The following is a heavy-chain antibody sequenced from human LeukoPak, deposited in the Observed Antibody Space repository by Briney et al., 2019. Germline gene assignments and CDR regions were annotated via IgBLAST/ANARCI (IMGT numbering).Heavy chain of an antibody. D-gene: IGHD3-9*01. CDR1: GGSISTYY. Sequence: SETLSLTCSVSGGSISTYYWSWIRQPAGKGLEWIGRVHRSGNANYNPSLQSRVTMSVDTSKDQISLRLRSVTAADTAVYYCARDDFEYSVHYGMGVWGQGTAVSVSS. CDR3: ARDDFEYSVHYGMGV. CDR2: VHRSGNA. J-gene: IGHJ6*02. V-gene: IGHV4-4*07.